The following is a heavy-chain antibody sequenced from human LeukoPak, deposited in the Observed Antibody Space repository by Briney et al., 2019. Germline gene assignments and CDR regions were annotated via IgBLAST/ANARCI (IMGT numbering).Heavy chain of an antibody. J-gene: IGHJ5*02. Sequence: TSETLSLTCTVSGGSISSSSYYWGWIRQPPGKGLEWIGSIYYSGSTYYNPSLKSRVTISVDTSKNQFSLKLSSVTAADTAVYYCARGSIPLMVRGVIIPFDPWGQGTLVTVSS. CDR2: IYYSGST. V-gene: IGHV4-39*07. D-gene: IGHD3-10*01. CDR3: ARGSIPLMVRGVIIPFDP. CDR1: GGSISSSSYY.